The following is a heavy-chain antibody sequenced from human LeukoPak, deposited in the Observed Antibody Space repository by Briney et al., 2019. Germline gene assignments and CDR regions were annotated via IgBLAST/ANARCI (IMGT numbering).Heavy chain of an antibody. J-gene: IGHJ4*02. D-gene: IGHD3-22*01. V-gene: IGHV4-38-2*01. CDR2: IYHSGST. CDR3: ARHGLSGSGYSQFDY. CDR1: GYSISSGFY. Sequence: PSETLSLTCAVSGYSISSGFYWGWIRQPPGKGLEWIGNIYHSGSTYYNPSLKSRVTISVDTSNNQFSLKLSSVTTADTAVYYCARHGLSGSGYSQFDYWGQGTLVTVSS.